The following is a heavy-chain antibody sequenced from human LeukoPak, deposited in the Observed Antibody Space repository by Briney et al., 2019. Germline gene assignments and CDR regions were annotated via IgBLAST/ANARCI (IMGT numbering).Heavy chain of an antibody. Sequence: GRSLRLSCAASGFTFSSYEMNWVRQAPGKGLEWVSYISSSGSTIYYADSVKGRFTISRDNAKNSLYLQMNSLRAEDTAVYYCARDDYGDLRFDYWGQGTLVTVSS. D-gene: IGHD4-17*01. J-gene: IGHJ4*02. V-gene: IGHV3-48*03. CDR1: GFTFSSYE. CDR3: ARDDYGDLRFDY. CDR2: ISSSGSTI.